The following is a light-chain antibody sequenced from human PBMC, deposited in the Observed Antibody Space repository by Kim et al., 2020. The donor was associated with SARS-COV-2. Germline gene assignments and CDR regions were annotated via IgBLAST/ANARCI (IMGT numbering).Light chain of an antibody. CDR2: DVS. CDR1: SSDVGAFNY. Sequence: GQSVTIACPGTSSDVGAFNYVSWYQQDPDKAPKLMIYDVSERPSGVSNRFSGSKSGNTASLTISGVQAEDEADYYCSSYTTSITYVFGTGTKVTVL. J-gene: IGLJ1*01. CDR3: SSYTTSITYV. V-gene: IGLV2-14*04.